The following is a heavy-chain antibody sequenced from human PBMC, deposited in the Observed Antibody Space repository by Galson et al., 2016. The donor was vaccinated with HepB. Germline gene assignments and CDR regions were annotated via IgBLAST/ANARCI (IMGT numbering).Heavy chain of an antibody. CDR1: GFTFSSYS. D-gene: IGHD3-10*01. CDR2: ISSSSSTI. V-gene: IGHV3-48*04. J-gene: IGHJ3*02. Sequence: SLRLSCAASGFTFSSYSMNWVRQAPGKGLEWVSYISSSSSTIYYADSVKGRFTISRDNAKNSLFLQMNSLRAEDTAVYYCARDWGYHYESGASSGGFDIWGQGTMVTVSS. CDR3: ARDWGYHYESGASSGGFDI.